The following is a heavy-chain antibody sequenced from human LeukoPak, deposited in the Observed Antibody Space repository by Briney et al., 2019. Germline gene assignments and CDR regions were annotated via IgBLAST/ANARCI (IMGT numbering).Heavy chain of an antibody. D-gene: IGHD3-3*01. CDR2: INPHTGAA. J-gene: IGHJ4*02. V-gene: IGHV1-2*02. CDR1: GYTFIENY. CDR3: ARGKSGYSP. Sequence: GASVKFSCKVSGYTFIENYIHWVRQAPGQGLEWMGLINPHTGAANYSQKFQCRVTMPRDTSITTAYMYLTRLRFDDTAVYYCARGKSGYSPWGQGTPVTVSS.